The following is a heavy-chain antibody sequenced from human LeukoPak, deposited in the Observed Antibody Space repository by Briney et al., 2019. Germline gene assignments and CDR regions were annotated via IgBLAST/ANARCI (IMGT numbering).Heavy chain of an antibody. CDR3: AKERNYGDYGPIDY. J-gene: IGHJ4*02. V-gene: IGHV3-23*01. D-gene: IGHD4-17*01. Sequence: GGSLRLSCAASGFTFSSFGMNWVRQAPGKGLEWVSAISGSGGSTYYADSVKGRFTISRDNSKNTLYLQMNSLRAEDTAVYYCAKERNYGDYGPIDYWGQGTLVTVSS. CDR2: ISGSGGST. CDR1: GFTFSSFG.